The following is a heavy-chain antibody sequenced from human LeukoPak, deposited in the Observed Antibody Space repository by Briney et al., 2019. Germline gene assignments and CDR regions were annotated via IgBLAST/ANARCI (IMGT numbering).Heavy chain of an antibody. D-gene: IGHD2-21*02. V-gene: IGHV1-69*05. CDR1: GGTFSSYA. J-gene: IGHJ4*02. CDR3: AILPVVVTAVDY. Sequence: SVKASCKASGGTFSSYAISWVRQAPGQGLEWMGRIIPIFGTANYAQKFQGRVTITTDESTSTAYMELSSLRSEDTAVYYCAILPVVVTAVDYWGQGTLVTVSS. CDR2: IIPIFGTA.